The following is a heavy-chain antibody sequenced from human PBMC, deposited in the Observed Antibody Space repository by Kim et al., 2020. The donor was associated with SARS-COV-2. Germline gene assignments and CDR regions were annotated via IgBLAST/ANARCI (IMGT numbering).Heavy chain of an antibody. J-gene: IGHJ3*02. CDR2: IWYDGSNK. D-gene: IGHD1-1*01. CDR1: GFTFSSYG. CDR3: AKDNVGGNDDAFDI. V-gene: IGHV3-33*06. Sequence: GGSLRLSCAASGFTFSSYGMHWVRQAPGKGLEWVAVIWYDGSNKYYADSVKGRFTISRDNSKNTLYLQMNSLRAEDTAVYYCAKDNVGGNDDAFDIWGQGTMVTVSS.